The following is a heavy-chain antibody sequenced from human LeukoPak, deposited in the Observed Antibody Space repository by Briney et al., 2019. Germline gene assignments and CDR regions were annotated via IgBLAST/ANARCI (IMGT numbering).Heavy chain of an antibody. CDR2: FDPEDGET. Sequence: ASVKVSCKVSGYTLTELSMHWVRQAPGKGLEWMGGFDPEDGETIYAQKFQGRVTMTEDTSTDTAYMELSSLRSEDTAVYYCTTTSSHLGGMDVWGQGTTVTDSS. J-gene: IGHJ6*02. V-gene: IGHV1-24*01. CDR3: TTTSSHLGGMDV. CDR1: GYTLTELS.